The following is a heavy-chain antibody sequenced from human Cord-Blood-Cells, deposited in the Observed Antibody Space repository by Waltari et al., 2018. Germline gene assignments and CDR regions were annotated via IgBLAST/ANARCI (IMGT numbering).Heavy chain of an antibody. CDR3: AETGDVLDWFDP. J-gene: IGHJ5*02. D-gene: IGHD7-27*01. Sequence: QLQLQESGPGLVKPSETLSLTCTVSGGSISSSSYYWGWIRQPPGKGLEWIGSIYYSGSTYYNPSLKSRVTISVDTSKSQFSLKLSSVTAADTAVYYCAETGDVLDWFDPWGQGTLVTVSS. V-gene: IGHV4-39*01. CDR2: IYYSGST. CDR1: GGSISSSSYY.